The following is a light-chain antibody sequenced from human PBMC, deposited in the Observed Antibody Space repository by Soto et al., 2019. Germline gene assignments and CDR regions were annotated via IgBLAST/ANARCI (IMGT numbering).Light chain of an antibody. CDR1: SSNIGTSS. J-gene: IGLJ1*01. V-gene: IGLV1-44*01. CDR3: AAWDDTLYGHV. Sequence: QSVLTQPHSASGTPGQRVTISCSGSSSNIGTSSVHWFQQLPGTAPKLLISTTNQRPSGVPERFSGSKSGTSASLAISGLQSEDEADYYCAAWDDTLYGHVFRTVTKVTDL. CDR2: TTN.